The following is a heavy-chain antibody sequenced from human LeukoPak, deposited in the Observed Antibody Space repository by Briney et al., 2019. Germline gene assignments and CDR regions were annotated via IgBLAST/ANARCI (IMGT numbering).Heavy chain of an antibody. Sequence: GGSLRLSCAAAGFTFSSFGMHWVRQAPGKGLEWVAFIRYDGSIKYYADSMKGRLTISRDNSKNTLYLQMNSLRPEDTAVYYCARVFFVWNDVNYYYMDVWGKGTTVTVSS. V-gene: IGHV3-30*02. CDR2: IRYDGSIK. CDR3: ARVFFVWNDVNYYYMDV. J-gene: IGHJ6*03. CDR1: GFTFSSFG. D-gene: IGHD1-1*01.